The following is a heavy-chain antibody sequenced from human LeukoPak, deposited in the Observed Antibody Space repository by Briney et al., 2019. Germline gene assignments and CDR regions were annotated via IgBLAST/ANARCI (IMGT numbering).Heavy chain of an antibody. J-gene: IGHJ6*03. D-gene: IGHD4/OR15-4a*01. CDR1: GFTFSTYA. V-gene: IGHV3-23*01. CDR2: IGGGGRDT. CDR3: AKNRGANYYNYYLDV. Sequence: GGSLRLSCAASGFTFSTYAMSWVRQAPGKGLEWLSTIGGGGRDTFYADSVKGRFTVSRDNSKNTLYLQMSSLRAEDTAVYFCAKNRGANYYNYYLDVWGKGTTVTVSS.